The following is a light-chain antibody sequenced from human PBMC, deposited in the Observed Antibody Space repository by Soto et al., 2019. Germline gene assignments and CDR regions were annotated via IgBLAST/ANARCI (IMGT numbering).Light chain of an antibody. CDR3: QVWDSSGDDTSDRTSNRWV. CDR1: NIGNES. J-gene: IGLJ3*02. CDR2: DDT. V-gene: IGLV3-21*02. Sequence: SSELTQPPSVSVAPGQTAMVTCGGTNIGNESVHWYQQRPGQAPVLVVYDDTDRPSGIPERFSGSKSGNTATLTISRVEAGDEADYYCQVWDSSGDDTSDRTSNRWVFGGGTKLTVL.